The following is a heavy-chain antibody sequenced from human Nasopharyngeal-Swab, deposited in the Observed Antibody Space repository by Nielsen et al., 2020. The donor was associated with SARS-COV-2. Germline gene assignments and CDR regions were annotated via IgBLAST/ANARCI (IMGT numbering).Heavy chain of an antibody. CDR3: ARGIVGATDWGGWFDP. Sequence: WIRQPPGKGLEWIGYIYYSGSTNYNPSLKRRVTISVDTSKNQFSLKLSSVTAADTAVYYCARGIVGATDWGGWFDPWGQGTLVTVSS. J-gene: IGHJ5*02. D-gene: IGHD1-26*01. V-gene: IGHV4-59*01. CDR2: IYYSGST.